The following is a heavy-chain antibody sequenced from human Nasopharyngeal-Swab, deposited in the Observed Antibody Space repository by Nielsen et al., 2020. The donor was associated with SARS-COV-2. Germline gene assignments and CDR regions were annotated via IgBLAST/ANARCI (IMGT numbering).Heavy chain of an antibody. D-gene: IGHD2-2*01. Sequence: ASVTVSCKASGYTFTSYGITWVRQAPGQGLEWMGWISAYNGNTNYGQKLQGRVTMTTDTSTSTAYMELRSLRSDDTAVYYCAREGYCSSSSCSRFYYYYNGMDVWGQGTTVTVSS. CDR2: ISAYNGNT. V-gene: IGHV1-18*01. CDR3: AREGYCSSSSCSRFYYYYNGMDV. CDR1: GYTFTSYG. J-gene: IGHJ6*02.